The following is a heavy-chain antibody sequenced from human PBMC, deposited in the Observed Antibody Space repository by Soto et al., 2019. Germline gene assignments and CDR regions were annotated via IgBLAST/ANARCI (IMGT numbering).Heavy chain of an antibody. J-gene: IGHJ6*03. CDR3: ARGPSFLESSDYYYMDV. D-gene: IGHD3-3*01. CDR1: GYTFTSYA. V-gene: IGHV1-3*01. CDR2: INAGNGNT. Sequence: ASVKVSCKASGYTFTSYAMHWVRQAPGQRLEWMGWINAGNGNTKYSQKFQGRVTITRDTSASTAYMELSSLRSEDTAVYYCARGPSFLESSDYYYMDVWGKGTTVTVSS.